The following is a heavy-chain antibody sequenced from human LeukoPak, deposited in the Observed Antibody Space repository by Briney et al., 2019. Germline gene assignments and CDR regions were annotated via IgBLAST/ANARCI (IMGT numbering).Heavy chain of an antibody. V-gene: IGHV4-4*02. CDR3: ARVIDSSDYYWEAFDY. J-gene: IGHJ4*02. Sequence: PSGPLSLTCAVSGGSISSCSLWWWLRHPPGKVQGWFSVLYHSGKTNYNQSLKGRVTISVDKSKNQLSLKLSSVTAADTAVYYCARVIDSSDYYWEAFDYWGQGTLVTVSS. CDR2: LYHSGKT. CDR1: GGSISSCSL. D-gene: IGHD3-22*01.